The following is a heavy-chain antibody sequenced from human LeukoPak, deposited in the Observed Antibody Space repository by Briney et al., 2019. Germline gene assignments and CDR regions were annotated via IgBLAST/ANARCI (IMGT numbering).Heavy chain of an antibody. Sequence: KPSESLSLTCTVAGGSISSYYWSWIRQPAGKGLEWIGRIYTIGSTNYNPSLQSRVTMSADTSKNQFSLKLSSVTAADTAVYYCARSASSGYYMSYWGQGTLVTVSS. J-gene: IGHJ4*02. CDR1: GGSISSYY. CDR3: ARSASSGYYMSY. V-gene: IGHV4-4*07. CDR2: IYTIGST. D-gene: IGHD3-3*01.